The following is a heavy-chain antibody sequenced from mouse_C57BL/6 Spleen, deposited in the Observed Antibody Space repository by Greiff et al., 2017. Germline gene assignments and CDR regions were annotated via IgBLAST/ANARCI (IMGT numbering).Heavy chain of an antibody. CDR3: ARDGSSSWDY. J-gene: IGHJ4*01. V-gene: IGHV1-69*01. D-gene: IGHD1-1*01. Sequence: QVHVKQPGAELVMPGASVKLSCKASGYTFTSYWMHWVKQRPGQGLEWIGEIDPSDSYTNYNQKFKGKSTLTVDKSSITAYMQLSSLTSEDSAVFYCARDGSSSWDYWGQGTSVTVSS. CDR2: IDPSDSYT. CDR1: GYTFTSYW.